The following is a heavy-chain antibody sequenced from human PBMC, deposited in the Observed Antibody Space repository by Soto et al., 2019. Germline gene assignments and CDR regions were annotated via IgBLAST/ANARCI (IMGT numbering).Heavy chain of an antibody. D-gene: IGHD6-19*01. CDR3: ARDRADSSGWYRYFQH. J-gene: IGHJ1*01. CDR2: ISSSSSTI. V-gene: IGHV3-48*02. Sequence: VQLVESGGGVVQPGRSLRLSCAASGFTFSSYSMNWVRQAPGKGLEWVSYISSSSSTIYYADSVKGRFTISRDNAKNSLYLQMNSLRDEDTAVYYCARDRADSSGWYRYFQHWGQGTLVTVSS. CDR1: GFTFSSYS.